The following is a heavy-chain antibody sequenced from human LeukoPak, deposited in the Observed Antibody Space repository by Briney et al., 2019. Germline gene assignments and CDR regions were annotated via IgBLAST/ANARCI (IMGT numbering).Heavy chain of an antibody. J-gene: IGHJ4*02. Sequence: GGSLRLSCAASGFTFSSYWMTWVRQAPGKGLEWVANIKEDGSKKYYVDSVKGRFTISRDNAKNSLYLQMNNLRADDTAVYYRARGTKGDAGIDCWGQGTMVTVSS. CDR1: GFTFSSYW. D-gene: IGHD6-13*01. CDR3: ARGTKGDAGIDC. V-gene: IGHV3-7*01. CDR2: IKEDGSKK.